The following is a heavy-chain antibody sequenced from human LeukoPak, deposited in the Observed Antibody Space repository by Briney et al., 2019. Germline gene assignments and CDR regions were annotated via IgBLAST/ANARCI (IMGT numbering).Heavy chain of an antibody. D-gene: IGHD5-12*01. CDR2: ISYDGRTK. Sequence: PGGSLRLSCAASGFTFSSFAMHWVRQSPGKGLEWVAVISYDGRTKYYADSVKGRFTISRDNSNNSLSLEMNSLRPDDTAVFYCAKDESSGYDWSNYFYGLDVWGQGTTVAVSS. V-gene: IGHV3-30*04. CDR3: AKDESSGYDWSNYFYGLDV. CDR1: GFTFSSFA. J-gene: IGHJ6*02.